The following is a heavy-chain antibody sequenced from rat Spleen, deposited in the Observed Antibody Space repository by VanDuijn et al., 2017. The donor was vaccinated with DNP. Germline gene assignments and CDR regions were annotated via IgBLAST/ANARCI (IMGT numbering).Heavy chain of an antibody. D-gene: IGHD1-12*03. J-gene: IGHJ3*01. V-gene: IGHV5-22*01. Sequence: EVQLVESGGGLVQPGRSLKLSCVASGFTFSDYYMVWVRQAPKKGLEWVASISFEDRSTYYGDSVKDRFTISRDDAESTLYLQMDSLRSEDTATYYCARSWGDDGYPPFAYWGQGTLVTVSS. CDR1: GFTFSDYY. CDR2: ISFEDRST. CDR3: ARSWGDDGYPPFAY.